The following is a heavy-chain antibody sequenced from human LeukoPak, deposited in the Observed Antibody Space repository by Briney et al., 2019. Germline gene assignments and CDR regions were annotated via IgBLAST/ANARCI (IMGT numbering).Heavy chain of an antibody. CDR2: INHSGST. D-gene: IGHD4-17*01. CDR3: ARVMTTVTTFKTYSYGMDV. Sequence: PSETLSLTCTVSGDSISSYYWSWIRQPPGKGLEWIGEINHSGSTNYNPSLKSRVTISLDTSKNQFSLRLSSVTAADTAVYYWARVMTTVTTFKTYSYGMDVWGQGTTVTVSS. J-gene: IGHJ6*02. V-gene: IGHV4-34*01. CDR1: GDSISSYY.